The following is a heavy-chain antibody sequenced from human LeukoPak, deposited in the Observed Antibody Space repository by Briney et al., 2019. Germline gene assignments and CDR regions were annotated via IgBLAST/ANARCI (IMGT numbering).Heavy chain of an antibody. V-gene: IGHV3-48*03. CDR2: ISTSGNTI. J-gene: IGHJ4*02. CDR1: GFTFSIYE. CDR3: ARDKEASCGGGYHSFFDY. D-gene: IGHD2-21*02. Sequence: PGGSLRLSCAASGFTFSIYEMNWVRQAPGKGLAWVSYISTSGNTIYYADSVKGRFTISRDNAKNSLYLQKNSLRAEDTAVYYCARDKEASCGGGYHSFFDYWGQGTLVTVSS.